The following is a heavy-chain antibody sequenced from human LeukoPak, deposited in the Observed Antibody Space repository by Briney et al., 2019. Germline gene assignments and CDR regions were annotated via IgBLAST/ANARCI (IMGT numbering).Heavy chain of an antibody. J-gene: IGHJ3*02. V-gene: IGHV3-30*02. Sequence: GGSLKLSCAASGFTFGSYGMHWVRQAPGKGLEWVAFIRYDGSDKYYADSLKGRFTISRDKSTNTLYLQMNSLRADDTAVYYCAKYCTNWSWTGDAFDIWGQGTMVTVSS. D-gene: IGHD1-1*01. CDR2: IRYDGSDK. CDR3: AKYCTNWSWTGDAFDI. CDR1: GFTFGSYG.